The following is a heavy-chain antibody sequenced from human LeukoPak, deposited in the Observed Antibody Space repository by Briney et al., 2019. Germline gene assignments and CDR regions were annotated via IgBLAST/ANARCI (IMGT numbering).Heavy chain of an antibody. D-gene: IGHD3-3*01. Sequence: GGSLRLSCAASGFTFSSYAMSWVRQAPGKGLEWVSAISGSGGSTYYADSVRVRVTISRDNAKSTLYLRMNSLRAEDTAVYYCAKGVLRFLEWAPSYYYMDVWGKGTTVTVSS. CDR3: AKGVLRFLEWAPSYYYMDV. CDR2: ISGSGGST. V-gene: IGHV3-23*01. CDR1: GFTFSSYA. J-gene: IGHJ6*03.